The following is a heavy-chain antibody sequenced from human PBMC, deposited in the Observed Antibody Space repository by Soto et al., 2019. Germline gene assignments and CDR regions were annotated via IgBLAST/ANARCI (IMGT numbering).Heavy chain of an antibody. Sequence: PGGSLRLSCAASGFTVSSNYMSWVRQAPGKGLEWVSVIYSGGSTYYADSVKGRFTISRDNSKNTLYLQMNSLRAEDTAVDYCAKKPTPFDYDILTGYPNDLFDSWGQGTLVTVSS. CDR3: AKKPTPFDYDILTGYPNDLFDS. CDR1: GFTVSSNY. CDR2: IYSGGST. D-gene: IGHD3-9*01. J-gene: IGHJ4*02. V-gene: IGHV3-66*01.